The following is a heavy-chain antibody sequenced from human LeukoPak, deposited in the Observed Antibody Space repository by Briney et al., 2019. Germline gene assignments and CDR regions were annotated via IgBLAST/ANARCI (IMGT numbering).Heavy chain of an antibody. Sequence: GGSLRLSCAASGFTFSSYSMNWVRQAPGKGLEWVANIKQDGSEKYYVDSVKGRFTISRDNAKNSLYLQMNSLRVEDTAVYYCARRTSEMNYLDYWGQGTLVTVSS. J-gene: IGHJ4*02. CDR1: GFTFSSYS. D-gene: IGHD1-1*01. V-gene: IGHV3-7*01. CDR2: IKQDGSEK. CDR3: ARRTSEMNYLDY.